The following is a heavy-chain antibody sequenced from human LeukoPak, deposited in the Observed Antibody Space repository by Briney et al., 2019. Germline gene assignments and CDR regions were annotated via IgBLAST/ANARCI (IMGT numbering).Heavy chain of an antibody. CDR3: AKDLSYESSGSVIDN. CDR2: VNWHGTT. CDR1: GFIFEDYT. V-gene: IGHV3-43*01. J-gene: IGHJ4*02. Sequence: GGSLRLSCAASGFIFEDYTMHWVRQVPGKTLEWVSLVNWHGTTYYADSLEGRFTISRDNSKNSLYLQMDSLRTEDTALYYCAKDLSYESSGSVIDNWGLGTLVTVSS. D-gene: IGHD3-22*01.